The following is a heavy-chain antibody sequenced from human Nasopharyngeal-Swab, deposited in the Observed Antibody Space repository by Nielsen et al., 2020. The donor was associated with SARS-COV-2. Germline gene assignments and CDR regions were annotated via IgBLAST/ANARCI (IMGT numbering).Heavy chain of an antibody. Sequence: WIRQRPGKGLEWVGRIKSKTDGGTTDYAAPVKGRFTISRDDSKNPLYLQMNSLKTEDTAVYYCTTGRYSSGWRGKTYYFDYWGQGTLVTVSS. CDR3: TTGRYSSGWRGKTYYFDY. CDR2: IKSKTDGGTT. D-gene: IGHD6-19*01. J-gene: IGHJ4*02. V-gene: IGHV3-15*01.